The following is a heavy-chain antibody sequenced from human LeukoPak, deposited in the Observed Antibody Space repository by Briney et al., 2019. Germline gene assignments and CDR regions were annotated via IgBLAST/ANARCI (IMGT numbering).Heavy chain of an antibody. V-gene: IGHV3-23*01. CDR2: ISGSGGST. CDR1: GFTFSSYA. J-gene: IGHJ3*02. CDR3: AKDRRDYSSYALAADLAFDI. Sequence: PGGSLRLSCAASGFTFSSYAMSWVRQAPGKGLEWVSAISGSGGSTYYADSVKGRFTISRDNSKNTLYLQMNSLRAEDTAVYYCAKDRRDYSSYALAADLAFDIWGQGTMVTVSS. D-gene: IGHD4-11*01.